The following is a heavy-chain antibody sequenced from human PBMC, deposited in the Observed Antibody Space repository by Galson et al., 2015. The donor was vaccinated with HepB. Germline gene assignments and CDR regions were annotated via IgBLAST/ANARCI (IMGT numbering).Heavy chain of an antibody. Sequence: VKPTQTLTLTCTFSGFSLSTSGMCGSWIRQPPGKALEWLARIDWDDDKYSSTSLKTRLTISKDTSKNQVVLTMTNMDPVDTATYYCARDGDYVRGFDYWGQGTLVTVSS. D-gene: IGHD4-17*01. CDR3: ARDGDYVRGFDY. V-gene: IGHV2-70*11. J-gene: IGHJ4*02. CDR1: GFSLSTSGMC. CDR2: IDWDDDK.